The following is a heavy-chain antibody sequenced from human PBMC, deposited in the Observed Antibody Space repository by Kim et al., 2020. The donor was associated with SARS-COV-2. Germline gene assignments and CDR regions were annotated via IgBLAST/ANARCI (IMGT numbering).Heavy chain of an antibody. D-gene: IGHD6-19*01. J-gene: IGHJ4*02. V-gene: IGHV3-23*01. CDR1: GFTFSSYD. CDR3: ATVGNLFTSGWYYFDY. CDR2: ISGSGGTT. Sequence: GGSLRLSCAASGFTFSSYDMSWVRQAPGKGLEWVSGISGSGGTTDYADSVKGRFTISRDNSKNTLFLQMNSLRVEDTAIYYCATVGNLFTSGWYYFDYWGQGTLVTVSS.